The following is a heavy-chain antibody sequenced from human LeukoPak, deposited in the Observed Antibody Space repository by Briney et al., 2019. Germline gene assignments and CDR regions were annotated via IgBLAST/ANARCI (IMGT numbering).Heavy chain of an antibody. CDR1: GFRFDSHW. V-gene: IGHV3-7*01. Sequence: GGSLRLSCTASGFRFDSHWMSWVRQAPGKGLEWVATIKLDGSEKCYVDSVKGRFTISRDDAKNSLYLQMYSLRAEDTAVYYCARDDRVALGLPAPDYWGQGTLVTVSS. CDR2: IKLDGSEK. CDR3: ARDDRVALGLPAPDY. D-gene: IGHD6-13*01. J-gene: IGHJ4*02.